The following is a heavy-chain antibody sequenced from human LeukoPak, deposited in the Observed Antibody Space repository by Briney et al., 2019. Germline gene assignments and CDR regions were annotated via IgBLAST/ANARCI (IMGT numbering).Heavy chain of an antibody. V-gene: IGHV3-43D*03. D-gene: IGHD6-13*01. CDR1: GFTFDDYA. Sequence: GGSLRLSCAASGFTFDDYAMHWVRQAPGKGLEWVSLISWDGGSTYYADSVKGRFTISRDNSKNSLYLQMNSLRAEDTALYYCAKDGQQLVEGDYYYYMDVWGKGTTVTVSS. CDR3: AKDGQQLVEGDYYYYMDV. J-gene: IGHJ6*03. CDR2: ISWDGGST.